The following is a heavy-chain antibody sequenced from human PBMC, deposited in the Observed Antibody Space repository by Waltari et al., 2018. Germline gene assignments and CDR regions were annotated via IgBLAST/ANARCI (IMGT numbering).Heavy chain of an antibody. J-gene: IGHJ6*02. CDR2: INPSGGST. V-gene: IGHV1-46*01. CDR1: EYTFTRSY. CDR3: ARDTGALWMDV. D-gene: IGHD2-21*01. Sequence: QVQLVQSGAEVKKPGASVKISCKTSEYTFTRSYIHWVRQAPGQGLEWMGIINPSGGSTIYAKKFQGRVTMTRDTSTSTVYMELSSLRSEDTAVYHCARDTGALWMDVWGQGTTVTVSS.